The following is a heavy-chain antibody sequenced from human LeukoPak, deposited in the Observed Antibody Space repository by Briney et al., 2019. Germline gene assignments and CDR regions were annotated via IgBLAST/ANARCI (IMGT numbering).Heavy chain of an antibody. CDR1: GYTFTSYG. V-gene: IGHV1-18*01. J-gene: IGHJ6*03. D-gene: IGHD4-11*01. CDR2: IVTYNGNT. Sequence: ASVKVPCKTSGYTFTSYGVSWVRQAPGQGLEWMGWIVTYNGNTYYSQKFQGRVTMTTDTSTSTAYLELRSLRSDDTAVYYCAKTTVTSEEYYYYYMDVWGKGTTVTVSS. CDR3: AKTTVTSEEYYYYYMDV.